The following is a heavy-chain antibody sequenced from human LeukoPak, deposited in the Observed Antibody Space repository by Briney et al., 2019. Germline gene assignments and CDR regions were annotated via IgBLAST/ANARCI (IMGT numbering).Heavy chain of an antibody. D-gene: IGHD4-17*01. CDR1: GGSLSSGSHY. CDR2: IYYSGST. Sequence: SETLSLTCTVSGGSLSSGSHYWSWIRQPPGKGLEWLGYIYYSGSTNYNPSLKSRVTISVDTSKNQFSLKLSSVTAADTAVYYCAREYGDYGESFFDYWGQGTLVTVSS. V-gene: IGHV4-61*01. CDR3: AREYGDYGESFFDY. J-gene: IGHJ4*02.